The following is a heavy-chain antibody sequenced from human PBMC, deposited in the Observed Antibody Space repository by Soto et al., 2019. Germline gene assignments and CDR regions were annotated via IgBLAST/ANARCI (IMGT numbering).Heavy chain of an antibody. CDR2: IIPIFGTA. V-gene: IGHV1-69*13. Sequence: ASVKVSCKASGGTFSSYAISWVRQAPGQGLEWMGGIIPIFGTANYAQKFQGRVTITADESTSTAYMELSSLRSEDTVVYYCARVLGYCSSTSCYAGYYYYGMDVWGQGTTVTVSS. D-gene: IGHD2-2*01. CDR3: ARVLGYCSSTSCYAGYYYYGMDV. CDR1: GGTFSSYA. J-gene: IGHJ6*02.